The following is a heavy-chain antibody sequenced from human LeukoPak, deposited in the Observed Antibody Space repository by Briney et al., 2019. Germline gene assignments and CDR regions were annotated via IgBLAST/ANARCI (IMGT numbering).Heavy chain of an antibody. CDR2: ISGSGGST. CDR1: TFAFSSYA. CDR3: AKLPSLAYCGGDCYYYFDY. V-gene: IGHV3-23*01. Sequence: GGSLRLSCAASTFAFSSYAMSWVRQAPGKGLEWVSAISGSGGSTYYADSVKGRFTISRDSSKNTLYLQMNSLRAEDTAVYYCAKLPSLAYCGGDCYYYFDYWGQGTLVTVSS. D-gene: IGHD2-21*02. J-gene: IGHJ4*02.